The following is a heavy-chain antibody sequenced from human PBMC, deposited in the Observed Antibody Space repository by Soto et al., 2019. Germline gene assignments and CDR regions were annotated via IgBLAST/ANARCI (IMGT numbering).Heavy chain of an antibody. J-gene: IGHJ6*02. CDR2: ISSSTSYT. V-gene: IGHV3-11*03. D-gene: IGHD5-18*01. Sequence: GGSLRLSCAASGFTFSDHYMTWIRQAPGKGLEWVSYISSSTSYTNYADSVKGRFTISRDNAKNTLYLQMNSLKTEDTAVYYCTRQVTAMGWGYGMDVWGQGTTVTVSS. CDR1: GFTFSDHY. CDR3: TRQVTAMGWGYGMDV.